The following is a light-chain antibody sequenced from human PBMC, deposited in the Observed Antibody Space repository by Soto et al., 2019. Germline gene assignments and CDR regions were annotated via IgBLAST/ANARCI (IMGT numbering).Light chain of an antibody. CDR3: QQYASSPLLT. V-gene: IGKV3-20*01. CDR2: GTS. CDR1: QTIGRNY. Sequence: EIVLTQPPGTLSLSPGETATLSCRASQTIGRNYLAWYQQKPGQAPRLLIFGTSTRATGIPDRFSGSGSGTDFTLSISRLEPEDFAVYYCQQYASSPLLTFGGGTKVEIK. J-gene: IGKJ4*01.